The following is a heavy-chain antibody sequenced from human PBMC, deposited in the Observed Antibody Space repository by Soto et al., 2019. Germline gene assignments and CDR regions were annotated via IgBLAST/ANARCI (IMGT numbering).Heavy chain of an antibody. J-gene: IGHJ6*02. CDR3: AKDGASGSYPPYYYYGMDV. Sequence: EVQLLESGGGLVQPGGSLRLSCAASGFTFSSYAMSWVRQAPGKGLEWVSTISGSGGNAYYADSVKGRVTISRDNSKNTLQLQMNSLRADDTAVYYCAKDGASGSYPPYYYYGMDVWGQGTTVTVSS. CDR2: ISGSGGNA. V-gene: IGHV3-23*01. CDR1: GFTFSSYA. D-gene: IGHD1-26*01.